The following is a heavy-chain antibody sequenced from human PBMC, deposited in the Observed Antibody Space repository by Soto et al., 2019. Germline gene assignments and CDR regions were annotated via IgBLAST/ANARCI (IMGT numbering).Heavy chain of an antibody. CDR2: ISGSGGST. V-gene: IGHV3-23*01. CDR1: GFTFSSYA. J-gene: IGHJ6*02. D-gene: IGHD6-13*01. CDR3: AKDAGGKQLGVYYYYGMDV. Sequence: QPGGSLRLSCAASGFTFSSYAMSWVRQAPGKGLEWVSAISGSGGSTYYADSVKGRFTITRDNSKNTLYLQMNSLRAEDTAVYYCAKDAGGKQLGVYYYYGMDVWGQGTTVTVSS.